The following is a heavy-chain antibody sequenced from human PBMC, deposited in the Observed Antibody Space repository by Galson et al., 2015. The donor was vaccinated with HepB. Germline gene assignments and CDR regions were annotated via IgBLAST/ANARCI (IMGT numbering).Heavy chain of an antibody. CDR3: ARADSSSWYDAGLGPNNYYYYGMDV. J-gene: IGHJ6*02. V-gene: IGHV3-48*03. Sequence: SLRLSCAASGFAFSSYDMNWVRQAPGKGLEWVSYISSSGSTIYYADSVKGRFTISRDNAKNSLYLQMNSLRAEDTAVYYCARADSSSWYDAGLGPNNYYYYGMDVWGQGTTVTVSS. CDR1: GFAFSSYD. D-gene: IGHD6-13*01. CDR2: ISSSGSTI.